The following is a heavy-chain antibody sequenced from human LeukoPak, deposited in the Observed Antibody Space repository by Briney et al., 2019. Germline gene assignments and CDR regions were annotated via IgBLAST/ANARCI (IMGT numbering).Heavy chain of an antibody. Sequence: PSETLSLTCTVSSGSISSYYWSWIRQPPGKGLEWIGYIYYSGSTNYNPSLKSRVTISVDTSKNQFSLKLSSVTAADTAVYYCARGGNDYGDYEADYWGQGTLVTVSS. J-gene: IGHJ4*02. CDR3: ARGGNDYGDYEADY. D-gene: IGHD4-17*01. CDR1: SGSISSYY. CDR2: IYYSGST. V-gene: IGHV4-59*01.